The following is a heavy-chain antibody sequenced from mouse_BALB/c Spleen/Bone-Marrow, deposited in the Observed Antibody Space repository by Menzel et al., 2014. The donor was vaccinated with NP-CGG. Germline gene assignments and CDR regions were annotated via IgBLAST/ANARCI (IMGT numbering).Heavy chain of an antibody. D-gene: IGHD1-1*01. J-gene: IGHJ4*01. CDR3: ARDYYGSFYAMDY. CDR1: GFSLTSYG. Sequence: VMLVESGPGLVAPSQSLSITCTVSGFSLTSYGVHWVRQPPGKGLEWLGVIWAGGSTNYNSALMSRLSISKDNSKSQVFLKMNSLQTDDTAMYYCARDYYGSFYAMDYWGQGTSVTVSS. CDR2: IWAGGST. V-gene: IGHV2-9*02.